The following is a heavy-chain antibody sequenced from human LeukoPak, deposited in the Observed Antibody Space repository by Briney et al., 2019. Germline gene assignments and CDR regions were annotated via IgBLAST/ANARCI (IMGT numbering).Heavy chain of an antibody. Sequence: RASVKVSCKVSGYTLTELSMHWVRQAPGKGLEWMGGFDPEDGETIYAQKFQGRVTMTEDTSTDTAYMELSSLRSEDTAVYYCATDRYGGNFHFFDYWGQGTLVTVSS. CDR1: GYTLTELS. D-gene: IGHD4-23*01. J-gene: IGHJ4*02. V-gene: IGHV1-24*01. CDR2: FDPEDGET. CDR3: ATDRYGGNFHFFDY.